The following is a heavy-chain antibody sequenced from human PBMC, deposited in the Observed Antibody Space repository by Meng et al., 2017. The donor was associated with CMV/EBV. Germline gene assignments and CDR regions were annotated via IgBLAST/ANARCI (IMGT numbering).Heavy chain of an antibody. J-gene: IGHJ4*01. V-gene: IGHV1-2*02. CDR1: GYTFTGYY. CDR3: ARDRATTIFGDFDY. Sequence: ASVKVSCKASGYTFTGYYMYWVRQAPGQGLEWMGWINPNSGGTKYAQKFQGRVTMTRDTSISTAYMEVSRLRSDDTAVYYCARDRATTIFGDFDYWGQGTLVTVSS. CDR2: INPNSGGT. D-gene: IGHD3-3*01.